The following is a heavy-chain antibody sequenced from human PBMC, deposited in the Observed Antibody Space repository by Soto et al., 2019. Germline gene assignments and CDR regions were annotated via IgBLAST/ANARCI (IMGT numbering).Heavy chain of an antibody. V-gene: IGHV2-5*02. CDR3: AHRLGGIGVAGTFDY. CDR1: GFSISTSGVG. Sequence: QITLKESGPTLVKPTQTLTLTCTFSGFSISTSGVGVGWIRQPPGKALEWLELIYWDDDKRDSPSLKSRINNTKDTPKNRVVITMTDMDPVDTATYYCAHRLGGIGVAGTFDYWGQGTLVTVSS. CDR2: IYWDDDK. J-gene: IGHJ4*02. D-gene: IGHD6-19*01.